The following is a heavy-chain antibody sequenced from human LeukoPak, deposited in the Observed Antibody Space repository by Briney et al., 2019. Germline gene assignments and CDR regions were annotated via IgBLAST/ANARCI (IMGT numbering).Heavy chain of an antibody. CDR1: GYKFTSYW. V-gene: IGHV5-51*01. Sequence: GESLKISCQGSGYKFTSYWIAWVRQMPGKGLEWMGIIYPDDSDTRYSPSFQGQVTISADKSISTAYLQWSSLEAPDTAMYYCARINWNYPGGAFDIWGQGTMVTVSS. D-gene: IGHD1-7*01. J-gene: IGHJ3*02. CDR2: IYPDDSDT. CDR3: ARINWNYPGGAFDI.